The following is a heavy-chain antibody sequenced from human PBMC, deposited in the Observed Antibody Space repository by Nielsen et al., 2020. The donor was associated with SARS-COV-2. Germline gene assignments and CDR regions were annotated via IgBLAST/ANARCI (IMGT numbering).Heavy chain of an antibody. CDR2: ISYDGSNK. Sequence: GGSLRLSCAASGFTFSSYGMHWVRQAPGKGLEWMAVISYDGSNKYYADSVKGRFTISRDNSKNTLYLQMNSLRAEDTAVYYCAKDLYYYDSSGYYPGYWGQGTLVTVSS. CDR3: AKDLYYYDSSGYYPGY. CDR1: GFTFSSYG. D-gene: IGHD3-22*01. V-gene: IGHV3-30*18. J-gene: IGHJ4*02.